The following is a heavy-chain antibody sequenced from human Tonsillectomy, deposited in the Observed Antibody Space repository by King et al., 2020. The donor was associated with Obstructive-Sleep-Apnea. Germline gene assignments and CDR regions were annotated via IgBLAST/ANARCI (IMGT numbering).Heavy chain of an antibody. J-gene: IGHJ4*02. CDR3: ARDYYDSSGYFDY. CDR2: IYYSGST. Sequence: QLQESGPGLVKPSETLSLTCTVSGGSISSYYWSWLRPPPGKGLEWIGYIYYSGSTNYNPSLKSRVTISVDTSKNQFSLKLSSVTAADTAVYYCARDYYDSSGYFDYWGQGTLVTVSS. CDR1: GGSISSYY. D-gene: IGHD3-22*01. V-gene: IGHV4-59*01.